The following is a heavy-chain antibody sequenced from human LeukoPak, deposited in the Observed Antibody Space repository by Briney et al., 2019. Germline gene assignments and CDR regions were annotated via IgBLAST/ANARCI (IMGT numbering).Heavy chain of an antibody. D-gene: IGHD2-15*01. CDR2: INHSGST. J-gene: IGHJ6*03. CDR3: ATVRPFRVVVVAATYYYYMDV. CDR1: GGSFSGYY. V-gene: IGHV4-34*01. Sequence: SETLSLTCAVYGGSFSGYYWSWIRQPPGKGLEWIGEINHSGSTNYNPSLKSRVTISVDTSKNQFSLKLSSVTAADTAVYYCATVRPFRVVVVAATYYYYMDVWGKGTTVTVSS.